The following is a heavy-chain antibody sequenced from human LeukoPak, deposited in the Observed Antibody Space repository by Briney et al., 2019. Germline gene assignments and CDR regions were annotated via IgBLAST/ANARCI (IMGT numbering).Heavy chain of an antibody. J-gene: IGHJ2*01. CDR2: IYYSGST. CDR3: ARGFTYGGTPYWYFDL. CDR1: GGSISSSSYY. V-gene: IGHV4-39*07. D-gene: IGHD4-23*01. Sequence: PSETLSLTCTVSGGSISSSSYYWGWIRQPPGKGLEWIGSIYYSGSTYYNPSLKSRVTIPVDTSKNQFSLKLSSVTAADTAVYYCARGFTYGGTPYWYFDLWGRGTLVTVSS.